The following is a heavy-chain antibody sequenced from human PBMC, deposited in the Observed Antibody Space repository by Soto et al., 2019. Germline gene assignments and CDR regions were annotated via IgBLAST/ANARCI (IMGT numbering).Heavy chain of an antibody. CDR1: GFTFSSHW. CDR2: IYTDGSRA. CDR3: ARGAQNYYYFDY. Sequence: EVQLVESGGGLVQPGGSLRLSCEASGFTFSSHWMHWVRQAPGKGLVWVSRIYTDGSRADYADSVKGRLTISRDNAKNTVYLQVNTVGAEDTAVYFCARGAQNYYYFDYWGQGTLVTVSS. D-gene: IGHD3-10*01. V-gene: IGHV3-74*01. J-gene: IGHJ4*02.